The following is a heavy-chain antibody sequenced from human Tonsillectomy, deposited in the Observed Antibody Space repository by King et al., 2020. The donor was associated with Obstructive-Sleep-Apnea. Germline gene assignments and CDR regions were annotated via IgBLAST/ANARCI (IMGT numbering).Heavy chain of an antibody. V-gene: IGHV2-70*11. CDR1: GFSLSTSGMC. CDR2: IDWDDDK. Sequence: TLKESGPALVKPTQTLTLTCTFSGFSLSTSGMCVSWIRQPPGKALEWLARIDWDDDKHYSTSLKTRLTISKDTSKNQVVLTMTNMDPVDTATYYCARMVPQSYYYYGMDVWGQGTTVTVSS. CDR3: ARMVPQSYYYYGMDV. J-gene: IGHJ6*02. D-gene: IGHD3-10*01.